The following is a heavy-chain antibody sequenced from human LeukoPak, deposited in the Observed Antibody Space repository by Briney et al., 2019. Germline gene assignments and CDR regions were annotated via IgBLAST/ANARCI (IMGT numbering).Heavy chain of an antibody. J-gene: IGHJ6*03. CDR2: IYYSGST. CDR3: ARLGRPYYYMDV. CDR1: GGSISSSSYY. V-gene: IGHV4-39*01. D-gene: IGHD6-25*01. Sequence: SETLSLTCTVSGGSISSSSYYWGWIRQPPGKGLEWIGSIYYSGSTYYNPSLKSRVTISVDTSKNQFSLKPSSVTAADTAVYYCARLGRPYYYMDVWGKGTTVTISS.